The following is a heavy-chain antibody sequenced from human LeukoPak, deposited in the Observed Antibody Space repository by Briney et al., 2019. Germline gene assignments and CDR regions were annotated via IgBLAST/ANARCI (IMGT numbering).Heavy chain of an antibody. CDR2: IYYSGST. V-gene: IGHV4-39*01. CDR1: GSSISSSSYY. Sequence: SETLSLTCSVSGSSISSSSYYWGWIRQPPGKGLEWIGSIYYSGSTYYNPSLKSRVTISVDTSKNQFSLKLSSVTAADTAVYYCARQPTVAGTSLYFQHWGQGTLVTVSS. J-gene: IGHJ1*01. CDR3: ARQPTVAGTSLYFQH. D-gene: IGHD6-19*01.